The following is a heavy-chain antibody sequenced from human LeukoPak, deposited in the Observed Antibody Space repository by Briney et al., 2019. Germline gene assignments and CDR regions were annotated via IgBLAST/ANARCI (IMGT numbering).Heavy chain of an antibody. CDR3: ARVSFYYDSSGYPRYYMDV. CDR2: IYYSGST. CDR1: GDSISSYY. Sequence: SETLSLTCTVSGDSISSYYWSWIRQPPGKGLEWIGYIYYSGSTNYNPSLKSRVTISVDTSKNQFSLKLSSVTAADTAVYYCARVSFYYDSSGYPRYYMDVWGKGTTVTVSS. J-gene: IGHJ6*03. D-gene: IGHD3-22*01. V-gene: IGHV4-59*01.